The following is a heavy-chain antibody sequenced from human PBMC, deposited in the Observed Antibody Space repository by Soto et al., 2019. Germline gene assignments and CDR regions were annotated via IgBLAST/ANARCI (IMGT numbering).Heavy chain of an antibody. V-gene: IGHV4-59*08. Sequence: SETLSLTCTVSGGSISSYYWSWIRQPPGKGLEWIGYIYYSGSTNYNPSLKSRVTISVDTSKNQFSLKLSSVTAADTAVYYCARLRRFGGYSYGVFDYWGQGTLVTVSS. CDR1: GGSISSYY. CDR2: IYYSGST. CDR3: ARLRRFGGYSYGVFDY. J-gene: IGHJ4*02. D-gene: IGHD5-18*01.